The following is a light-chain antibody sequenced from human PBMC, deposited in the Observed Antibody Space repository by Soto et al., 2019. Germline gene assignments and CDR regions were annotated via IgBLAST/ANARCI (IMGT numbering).Light chain of an antibody. V-gene: IGLV2-14*01. J-gene: IGLJ1*01. Sequence: SPLPQPASVSGSSGQSVTISCTGNSSGVAGDSYGAWSQQHPSKAPQLIIYDVSNRPSGVSNRFSGTKSGNTASLTISGLQAEDEADYYCTAYTSSSTYVFGTGTKVTVL. CDR2: DVS. CDR1: SSGVAGDSY. CDR3: TAYTSSSTYV.